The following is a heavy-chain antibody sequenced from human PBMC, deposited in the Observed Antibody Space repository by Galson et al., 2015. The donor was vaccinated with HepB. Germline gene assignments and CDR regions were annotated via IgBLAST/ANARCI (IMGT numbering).Heavy chain of an antibody. CDR1: GFTFSNYP. Sequence: SLRLSCTPSGFTFSNYPMHWVRQAPGKGLEWVAVISYDGINKYYADSVKGRFTISRDNSKTTLYLQMNSLRAEDTAVYYCAKNYVEYSRYYFDYWGPGTLVTVSS. D-gene: IGHD2/OR15-2a*01. J-gene: IGHJ4*02. CDR2: ISYDGINK. V-gene: IGHV3-30*04. CDR3: AKNYVEYSRYYFDY.